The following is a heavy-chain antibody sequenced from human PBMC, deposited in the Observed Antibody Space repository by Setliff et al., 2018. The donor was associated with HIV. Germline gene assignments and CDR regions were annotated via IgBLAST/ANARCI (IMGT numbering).Heavy chain of an antibody. Sequence: SLSLTCAVYGRSFSGYYWSWIRQPPGKGLEWIGEINHSGSTNYNPSLSSRVTISLDRSKNQFSLKVSPVTAADAALYYCAVGAGMWFKDWGQGTPVTVSS. D-gene: IGHD2-21*01. V-gene: IGHV4-34*01. CDR3: AVGAGMWFKD. CDR1: GRSFSGYY. CDR2: INHSGST. J-gene: IGHJ4*02.